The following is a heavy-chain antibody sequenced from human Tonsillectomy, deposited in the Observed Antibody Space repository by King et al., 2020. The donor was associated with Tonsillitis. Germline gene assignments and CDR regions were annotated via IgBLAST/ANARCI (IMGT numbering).Heavy chain of an antibody. V-gene: IGHV5-51*01. D-gene: IGHD5-24*01. CDR2: IYLGDSDT. CDR1: GYSFTNYW. Sequence: EVQLVESGAEVKKPGESLKLSCKGSGYSFTNYWIGWVRQMPGKGLEWMGIIYLGDSDTRYSPSFQGQVTISVDKSISTAYLQWSSLKASDTAMYYCARCEEIPYDAFDIWGQGTMITVSS. J-gene: IGHJ3*02. CDR3: ARCEEIPYDAFDI.